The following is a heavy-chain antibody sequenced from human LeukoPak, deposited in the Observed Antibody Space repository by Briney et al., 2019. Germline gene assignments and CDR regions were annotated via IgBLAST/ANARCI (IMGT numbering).Heavy chain of an antibody. CDR3: ARETYYYDSSGFDY. V-gene: IGHV1-2*02. CDR1: GYTFTGYY. D-gene: IGHD3-22*01. J-gene: IGHJ4*02. CDR2: INPNSGGT. Sequence: ASVKVSCKASGYTFTGYYMHWVRQAPGQGLEWMGWINPNSGGTNYAQKFQGRVTMTRDTSISTAYMELSRLRSDDTAVYYCARETYYYDSSGFDYWGQGTLVTVPS.